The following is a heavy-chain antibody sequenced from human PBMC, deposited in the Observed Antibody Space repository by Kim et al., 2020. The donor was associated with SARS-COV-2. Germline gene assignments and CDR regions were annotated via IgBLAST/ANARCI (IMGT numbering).Heavy chain of an antibody. CDR1: GFTLNISS. V-gene: IGHV1-58*02. D-gene: IGHD3-16*01. J-gene: IGHJ6*01. CDR2: IVLGSGYT. CDR3: SADAGESYGKGG. Sequence: SVKVSCKASGFTLNISSMQWVRQARGQRLEWMGLIVLGSGYTHYAQKFQGRVTVTRDLSTATAYMELCSLRSEDTAVYYCSADAGESYGKGGWGHVITV.